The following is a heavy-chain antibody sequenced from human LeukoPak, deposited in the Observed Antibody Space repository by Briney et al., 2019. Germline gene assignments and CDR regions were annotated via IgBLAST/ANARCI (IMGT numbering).Heavy chain of an antibody. D-gene: IGHD5-24*01. J-gene: IGHJ6*02. CDR3: ARDRRGPDGCKTYYYYYYGMDV. Sequence: GGSLRLSCAASGFTFSSYEMNWVRQAPGKGLEWVSYISSSGSTIYYADSVKGRFTISRDNAKNSLYLQMNSLRAEDTAVYYCARDRRGPDGCKTYYYYYYGMDVWGQGTTVTVSS. V-gene: IGHV3-48*03. CDR2: ISSSGSTI. CDR1: GFTFSSYE.